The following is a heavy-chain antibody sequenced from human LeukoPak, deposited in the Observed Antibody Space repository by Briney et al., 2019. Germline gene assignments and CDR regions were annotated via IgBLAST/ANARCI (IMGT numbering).Heavy chain of an antibody. D-gene: IGHD3-3*01. CDR3: ASDNDYDFWSGYYTGLDY. Sequence: GGSLRLSCAASGFTFSTYAMSWVRQAPGKGLEWVSSISSSSSYIYYADSVKGRFTISRDNAKNSLYLQMNSLRAEDTAVYYCASDNDYDFWSGYYTGLDYWGQGTLVTVSS. J-gene: IGHJ4*02. V-gene: IGHV3-21*01. CDR1: GFTFSTYA. CDR2: ISSSSSYI.